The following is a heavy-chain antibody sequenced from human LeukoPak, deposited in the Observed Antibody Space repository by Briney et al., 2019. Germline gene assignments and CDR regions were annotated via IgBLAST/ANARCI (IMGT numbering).Heavy chain of an antibody. CDR3: ARVAYCSSTSCYTAPFRAPDY. V-gene: IGHV3-21*01. Sequence: PGGSLRLPCAASGFTFSSYSMNWVRQAPGKGLERVSSISSSSSYIYYADSVKGRFTISRDNAKNSLYLQMNSLRAEDTAVYYCARVAYCSSTSCYTAPFRAPDYWGQGTLVTVSS. CDR2: ISSSSSYI. D-gene: IGHD2-2*02. CDR1: GFTFSSYS. J-gene: IGHJ4*02.